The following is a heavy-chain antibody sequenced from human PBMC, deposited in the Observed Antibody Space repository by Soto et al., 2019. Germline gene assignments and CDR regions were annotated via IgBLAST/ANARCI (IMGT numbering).Heavy chain of an antibody. CDR2: ISGSGGST. CDR1: GFTFSSYA. Sequence: VGSLRLSCAASGFTFSSYAMSWVRQAPGKGLEWVSAISGSGGSTYYADSAKGRFTISRDNSKNTLYLQMNSLRAEDTAVYYCANWEIVATIFGYWGQGTLVTVSS. CDR3: ANWEIVATIFGY. V-gene: IGHV3-23*01. J-gene: IGHJ4*02. D-gene: IGHD5-12*01.